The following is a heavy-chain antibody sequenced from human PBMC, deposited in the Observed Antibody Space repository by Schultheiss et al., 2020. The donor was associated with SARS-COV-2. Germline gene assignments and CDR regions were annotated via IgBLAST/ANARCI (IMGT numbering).Heavy chain of an antibody. V-gene: IGHV1-2*02. CDR3: ARAGRTDITRGDL. J-gene: IGHJ5*02. CDR1: GYTFTGYY. Sequence: ASVKVSCKASGYTFTGYYMHWVRQAPGQGLEWMGWINPNSGGTDYAQKFQDRVTMARDTSISTAYMELSRLRSDDTAIYYCARAGRTDITRGDLWGQGTLVTVSS. CDR2: INPNSGGT. D-gene: IGHD3-16*01.